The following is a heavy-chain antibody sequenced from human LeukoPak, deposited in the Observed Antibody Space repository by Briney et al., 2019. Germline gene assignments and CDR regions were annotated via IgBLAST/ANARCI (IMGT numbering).Heavy chain of an antibody. CDR3: ARGGVNYYDSTPQTLFDY. CDR2: INPNSGGT. D-gene: IGHD3-22*01. J-gene: IGHJ4*02. CDR1: GYTFTGYY. V-gene: IGHV1-2*06. Sequence: ASVKVSCKASGYTFTGYYMHWVRQAPGQGLEWMGRINPNSGGTNYAQKFQGRVTMTRDTSISTAYMELSRLRSDDTAVYYCARGGVNYYDSTPQTLFDYWGQGTLVTVSS.